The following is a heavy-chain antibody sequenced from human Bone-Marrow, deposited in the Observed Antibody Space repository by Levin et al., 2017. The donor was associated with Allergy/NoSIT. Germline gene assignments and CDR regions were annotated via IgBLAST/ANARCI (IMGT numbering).Heavy chain of an antibody. V-gene: IGHV3-23*01. CDR3: AKISALGPGDIF. Sequence: LSLTCVASGFTFSTYGMSWVRQAPGKGLEWISGIVGSSIHTYYADSVRGRFTISRDNSENTLYLEMNSLRVEDTAIYFCAKISALGPGDIFWGQGTQVTVS. J-gene: IGHJ4*02. CDR2: IVGSSIHT. D-gene: IGHD2-2*01. CDR1: GFTFSTYG.